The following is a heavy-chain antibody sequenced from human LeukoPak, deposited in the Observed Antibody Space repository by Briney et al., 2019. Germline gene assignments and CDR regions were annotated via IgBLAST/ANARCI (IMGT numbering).Heavy chain of an antibody. J-gene: IGHJ4*02. Sequence: GGSLRLSCAASGFTFDDYGMSWVRHPPGEGLEWVAGINWNGGSTGHADSVRGRFTISRDNAKNSLYLRMNSLRAEDTAVYYCARSKVLHAPSDYWGQGTLVTVSS. CDR3: ARSKVLHAPSDY. CDR1: GFTFDDYG. D-gene: IGHD2-2*01. CDR2: INWNGGST. V-gene: IGHV3-20*04.